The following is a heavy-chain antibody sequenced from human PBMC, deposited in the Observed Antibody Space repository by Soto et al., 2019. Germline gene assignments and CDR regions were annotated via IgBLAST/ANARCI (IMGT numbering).Heavy chain of an antibody. Sequence: QVQLMQSGAEVKKPGASVKVACKASGDTFTDYYIHWVRQAPGQGLVWMGTVNPSGGHTTYAQHFLGRVTMTRDTSTSTLYMELTSLTSDDTAISYCARGGHVVVVTAALDYWGQGTLVTVSS. J-gene: IGHJ4*02. CDR3: ARGGHVVVVTAALDY. CDR2: VNPSGGHT. V-gene: IGHV1-46*01. D-gene: IGHD2-21*02. CDR1: GDTFTDYY.